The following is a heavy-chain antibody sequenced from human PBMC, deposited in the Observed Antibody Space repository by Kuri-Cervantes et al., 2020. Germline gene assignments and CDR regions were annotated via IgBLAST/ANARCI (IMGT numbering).Heavy chain of an antibody. Sequence: SQTLSLTCAVYGGSLSGYYWTWIRQPPGKGLECIGEINHSGSTNYNPSLKSRVTISVDTSKNQFSLKLSSVTAADTAVYYCARDSYVAIFGVNYYMDVWGKGTTVTVSS. J-gene: IGHJ6*03. D-gene: IGHD3-3*01. CDR3: ARDSYVAIFGVNYYMDV. CDR2: INHSGST. CDR1: GGSLSGYY. V-gene: IGHV4-34*01.